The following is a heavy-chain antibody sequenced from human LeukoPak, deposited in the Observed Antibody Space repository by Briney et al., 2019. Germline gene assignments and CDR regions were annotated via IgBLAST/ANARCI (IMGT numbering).Heavy chain of an antibody. D-gene: IGHD6-19*01. CDR3: VGGIGWQPDY. CDR2: IRQDGRET. Sequence: GGSLRLSCAASPGITFSDYWMNWVRQAPGKGLEWVANIRQDGRETLYLDSVRGRFTISRDNAKSSVYLEINSLRAEDTAVYYCVGGIGWQPDYWGQGTLVTVSS. J-gene: IGHJ4*02. CDR1: PGITFSDYW. V-gene: IGHV3-7*03.